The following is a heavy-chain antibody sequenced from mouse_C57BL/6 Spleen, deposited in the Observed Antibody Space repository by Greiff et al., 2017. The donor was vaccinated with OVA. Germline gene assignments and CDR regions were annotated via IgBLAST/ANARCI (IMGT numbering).Heavy chain of an antibody. CDR3: ARDDYDVGYWYFDV. Sequence: EVKLMESEGGLVQPGSSMKLSCTASGFTFSDYYMAWVRQVPEKGLEWVANINYDGSSTYYLDSLNSRFIISRDNAKNILYLQMSSLKSEDTATYYCARDDYDVGYWYFDVWGTGTTVTVSS. CDR1: GFTFSDYY. V-gene: IGHV5-16*01. J-gene: IGHJ1*03. CDR2: INYDGSST. D-gene: IGHD2-4*01.